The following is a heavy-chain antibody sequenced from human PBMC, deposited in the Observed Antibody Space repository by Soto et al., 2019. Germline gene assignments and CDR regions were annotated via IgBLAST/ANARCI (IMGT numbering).Heavy chain of an antibody. CDR2: IIPIFGTA. Sequence: GASVKVSCKASGGTFSSYAISWVRQAPGQGLEWMGGIIPIFGTANYAQKFQGRVTITADESTSTAYMELSSLRPEDTAVYYCARVKLIRYFDWLLVYGMDVWGQGTTVTVSS. V-gene: IGHV1-69*13. CDR1: GGTFSSYA. J-gene: IGHJ6*02. CDR3: ARVKLIRYFDWLLVYGMDV. D-gene: IGHD3-9*01.